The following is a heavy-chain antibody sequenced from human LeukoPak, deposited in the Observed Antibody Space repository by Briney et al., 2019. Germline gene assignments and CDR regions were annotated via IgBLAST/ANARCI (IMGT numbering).Heavy chain of an antibody. D-gene: IGHD6-19*01. Sequence: GGSLRLSCAASGFTLSVHYMDWVRQAPGKGLIWVSRINSDGTTTSDADSVKGRFTISRDNAKNTLYLQMNSLRAEDTAVYYCARDPRVFNSGWYSRVEDYFDYWGQGTLITVSS. CDR2: INSDGTTT. CDR1: GFTLSVHY. V-gene: IGHV3-74*01. J-gene: IGHJ4*02. CDR3: ARDPRVFNSGWYSRVEDYFDY.